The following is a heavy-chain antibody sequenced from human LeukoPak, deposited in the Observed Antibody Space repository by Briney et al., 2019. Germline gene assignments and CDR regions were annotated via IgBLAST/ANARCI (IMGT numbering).Heavy chain of an antibody. CDR1: GFTFSSYA. Sequence: GGSLRLSCAASGFTFSSYAMSWVRQAPGKGLEWVSAFSGSGGSTYYANSVKGRFTISRDNSKNTLYLQMNSLRAEDTAVYYCARSGLSRFGFWGQGTLVTVSS. J-gene: IGHJ4*02. CDR3: ARSGLSRFGF. CDR2: FSGSGGST. V-gene: IGHV3-23*01. D-gene: IGHD2/OR15-2a*01.